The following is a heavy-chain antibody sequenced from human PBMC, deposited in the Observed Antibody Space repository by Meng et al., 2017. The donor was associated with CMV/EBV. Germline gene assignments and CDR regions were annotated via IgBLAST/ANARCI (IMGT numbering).Heavy chain of an antibody. D-gene: IGHD1-26*01. J-gene: IGHJ4*02. CDR3: ARGGDSWYSDY. V-gene: IGHV1-69*12. Sequence: QVQRVELWAEVNKPWASVKGSCTTSGGTFSTFAISWVRQAPGEGLEWMGGIIPVFETANYAERFQDRVTITADDSTTTAYMELSSLRADDTALYFCARGGDSWYSDYWGQGTLVTVSS. CDR2: IIPVFETA. CDR1: GGTFSTFA.